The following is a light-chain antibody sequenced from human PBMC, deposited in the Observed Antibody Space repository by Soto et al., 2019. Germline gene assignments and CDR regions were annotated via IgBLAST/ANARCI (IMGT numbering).Light chain of an antibody. CDR3: QQYSTSSIS. V-gene: IGKV1-5*03. Sequence: DIQMTQSPSTLSASVGDRVTFTCRASESISDWLVWYHQKPGKAPKLLVYKASRLESGVPSRFSASASGTAFTLTITSLQPDDFGTYYCQQYSTSSISFGPGTRLESK. CDR1: ESISDW. CDR2: KAS. J-gene: IGKJ5*01.